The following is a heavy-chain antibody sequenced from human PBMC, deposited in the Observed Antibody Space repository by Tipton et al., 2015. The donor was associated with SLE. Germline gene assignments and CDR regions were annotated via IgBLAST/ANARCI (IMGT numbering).Heavy chain of an antibody. CDR3: ARWAGPTVNFDY. D-gene: IGHD4-11*01. CDR2: IYYRGST. Sequence: GLVKPSETLSLTCTVSGGSISSYYWSWIRQPPGKGLEWIGYIYYRGSTNYNPSLKSRVTISVDTSKNQSSRKLSSVTAADTAVYYCARWAGPTVNFDYWGQGTLVTVSS. V-gene: IGHV4-59*01. J-gene: IGHJ4*02. CDR1: GGSISSYY.